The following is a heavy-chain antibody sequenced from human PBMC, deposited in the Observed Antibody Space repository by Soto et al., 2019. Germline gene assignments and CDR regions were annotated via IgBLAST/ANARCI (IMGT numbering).Heavy chain of an antibody. CDR3: ARDFGRDLSAPGEVCDY. J-gene: IGHJ4*02. D-gene: IGHD1-26*01. Sequence: SSVKVSCKASGYFFTSYGFTWVRQAPGQGLEWMGWISPYNGNTKYAQSFQGRVTMTTDTSTYTAYMELRSLRSDDPAVYYGARDFGRDLSAPGEVCDYCCQGTGVTVSS. CDR1: GYFFTSYG. V-gene: IGHV1-18*04. CDR2: ISPYNGNT.